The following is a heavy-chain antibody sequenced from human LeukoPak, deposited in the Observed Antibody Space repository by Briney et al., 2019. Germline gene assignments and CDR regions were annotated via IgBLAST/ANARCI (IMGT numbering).Heavy chain of an antibody. D-gene: IGHD3-22*01. Sequence: GGSLRLSCAASGFTFSSYWMSWVRQAPGKGLEWVANIKQDGSEKYYVDSVKGRFTISRDNAKNSLYLQMNSLRAEDTAVYYCARDFDYYESSGNGFWGQGTLVTVSS. J-gene: IGHJ4*02. V-gene: IGHV3-7*01. CDR2: IKQDGSEK. CDR1: GFTFSSYW. CDR3: ARDFDYYESSGNGF.